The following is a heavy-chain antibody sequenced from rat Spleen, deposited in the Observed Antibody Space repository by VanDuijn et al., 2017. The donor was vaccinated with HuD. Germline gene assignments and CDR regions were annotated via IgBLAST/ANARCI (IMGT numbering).Heavy chain of an antibody. CDR3: TSDRETTRAYYFDY. D-gene: IGHD1-4*01. CDR1: GFTFRNYW. CDR2: ITNTGGST. V-gene: IGHV5-31*01. Sequence: EVQLVESGGDLVQPGRSLKLSCAASGFTFRNYWMTWIRQAPGKGLEWVASITNTGGSTYYPDSVKGRFTISRGNAKRSLYLKMNSLRSEDTATYYCTSDRETTRAYYFDYWGQGVMVTVSS. J-gene: IGHJ2*01.